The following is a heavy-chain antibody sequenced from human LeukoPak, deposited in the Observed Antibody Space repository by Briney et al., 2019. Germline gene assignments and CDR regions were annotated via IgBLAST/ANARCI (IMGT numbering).Heavy chain of an antibody. CDR2: IYYSGST. D-gene: IGHD6-13*01. CDR1: GGSISSGGYS. Sequence: SETLSLTCAVSGGSISSGGYSWSWIRQPPGKGLEWIGYIYYSGSTYYNPSLKSRVTISVDTSKNQFSLKLSSVTAADTAVYYCARRYSSSWYSVLFDYWGQGTLVTVSS. CDR3: ARRYSSSWYSVLFDY. J-gene: IGHJ4*02. V-gene: IGHV4-30-4*07.